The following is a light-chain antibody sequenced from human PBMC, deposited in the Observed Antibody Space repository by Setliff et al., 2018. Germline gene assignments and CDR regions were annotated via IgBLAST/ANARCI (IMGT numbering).Light chain of an antibody. V-gene: IGLV1-40*01. J-gene: IGLJ1*01. CDR3: SSYAGSYIYV. CDR1: TSNIGAGYD. Sequence: QSVLTQPPSVSGAPGQRVTIPCTGDTSNIGAGYDVHWYQQLPGTAPKLLIFDTVNRPSGVPDRFSGSKSGTSASLAITGLQAEDEADYYCSSYAGSYIYVFGSGTKGTVL. CDR2: DTV.